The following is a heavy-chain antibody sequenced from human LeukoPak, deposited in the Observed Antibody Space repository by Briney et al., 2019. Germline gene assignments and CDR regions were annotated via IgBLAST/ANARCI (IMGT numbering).Heavy chain of an antibody. CDR2: IYESGST. CDR1: GGSISSGGYF. CDR3: ARLTTTIYAFDI. J-gene: IGHJ3*02. V-gene: IGHV4-31*03. D-gene: IGHD4-17*01. Sequence: PSHTLSLTCTVSGGSISSGGYFWRWIRQHPGKGLEFTGYIYESGSTYYNPSVKSRVTISVDTSKNQFYLKLSSVTAADTAVYYCARLTTTIYAFDIWGQGTMVTVSS.